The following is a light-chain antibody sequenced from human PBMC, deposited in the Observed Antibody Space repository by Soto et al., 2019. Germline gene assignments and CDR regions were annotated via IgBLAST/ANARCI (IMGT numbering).Light chain of an antibody. Sequence: QSALTQPRSVSGSPGRSVTISCTGTSSDVGGYNYVSWYQQHPGKAPKLMIYDVTTRPSGVPDRFSGSKSGNTASLTISGLQAEDEADYYCCSFAGIYPYVFGTGTKVTVL. CDR3: CSFAGIYPYV. V-gene: IGLV2-11*01. J-gene: IGLJ1*01. CDR1: SSDVGGYNY. CDR2: DVT.